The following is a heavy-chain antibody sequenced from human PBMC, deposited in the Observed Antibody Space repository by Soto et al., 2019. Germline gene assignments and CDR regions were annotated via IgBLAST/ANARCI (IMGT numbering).Heavy chain of an antibody. D-gene: IGHD1-20*01. CDR3: ARDLGITGTQNYYYYGMDV. J-gene: IGHJ6*02. Sequence: QVQLVQSGAEVKKPGASVKVSCKASGYTFTGYYMHWVRQAPGQGLEWMGWINPNSGGTNYAQKFQGWVTMTRDTSISTVYMELSRLRSDDTAVYYCARDLGITGTQNYYYYGMDVWGQGTTVTVSS. CDR2: INPNSGGT. CDR1: GYTFTGYY. V-gene: IGHV1-2*04.